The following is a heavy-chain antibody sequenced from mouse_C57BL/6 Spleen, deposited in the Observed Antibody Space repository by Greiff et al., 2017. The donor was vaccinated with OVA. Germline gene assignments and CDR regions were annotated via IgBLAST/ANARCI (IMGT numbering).Heavy chain of an antibody. J-gene: IGHJ3*01. CDR2: IWRGGST. Sequence: QVQLQQSGPGLVQPSQSLSITCTVSGFSLTSYGVHWVRQSPGKGLEWMGEIWRGGSTDYNAAFMSRLSITNDKPKSQVFLKMNSLQADDTAIYDCAKANWGFAYWGQGTLVTVSA. CDR3: AKANWGFAY. V-gene: IGHV2-5*01. CDR1: GFSLTSYG. D-gene: IGHD4-1*01.